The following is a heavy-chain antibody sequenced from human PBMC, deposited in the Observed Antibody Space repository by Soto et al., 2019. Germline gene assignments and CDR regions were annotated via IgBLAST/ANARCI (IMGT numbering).Heavy chain of an antibody. V-gene: IGHV3-66*01. D-gene: IGHD6-13*01. CDR3: ARSSIAAAGNNY. J-gene: IGHJ4*02. Sequence: ESGGGLVQPGGSLRLSCAASGFTVSSNYMSWVRQAPGKGLEWVSVIYSGGSTYYADSVKGRFTISRDNSKNTLYLQMNSLRAEDTAVYYCARSSIAAAGNNYWGQGTLVTVSS. CDR1: GFTVSSNY. CDR2: IYSGGST.